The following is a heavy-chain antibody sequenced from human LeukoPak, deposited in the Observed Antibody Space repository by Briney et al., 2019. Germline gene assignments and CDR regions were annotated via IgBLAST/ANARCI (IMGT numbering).Heavy chain of an antibody. Sequence: LPGGSLRLSCAASGFTFSSYWMHWVRQPPGKGLEWVANIKQDGSETYYVDSVKGRFTISRDNAKKSLSLQMNSLRAEDTAVYYCVREGSYLDAFDFWGQGTMVTISS. CDR2: IKQDGSET. CDR3: VREGSYLDAFDF. CDR1: GFTFSSYW. J-gene: IGHJ3*01. V-gene: IGHV3-7*01. D-gene: IGHD3-10*01.